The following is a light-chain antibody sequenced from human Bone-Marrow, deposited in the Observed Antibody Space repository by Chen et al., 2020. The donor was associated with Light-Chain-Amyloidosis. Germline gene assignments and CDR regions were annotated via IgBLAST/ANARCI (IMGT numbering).Light chain of an antibody. CDR2: AVS. J-gene: IGLJ1*01. CDR3: SSFTSSSSYV. V-gene: IGLV2-14*01. CDR1: SGDVGTYNY. Sequence: QSALTQPASVSGSPGQSITISCTGTSGDVGTYNYVSWYQQHPGKAPKVMIDAVSNRPSGVSNRFSGAKSGNTASLTISGLQAEDEADYYCSSFTSSSSYVFGPGTKVTVL.